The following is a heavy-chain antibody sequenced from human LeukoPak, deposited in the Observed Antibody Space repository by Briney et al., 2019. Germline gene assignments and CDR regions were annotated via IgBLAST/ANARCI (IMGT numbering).Heavy chain of an antibody. V-gene: IGHV4-61*02. Sequence: SETLSLTCTVSGGSISSGGYYWSWIRQPAGKGLEWIGRIYTSGSTNYNPSLKSRVTISVDTSKNQFSLKLSSVTAADTAVYYCARTITAMVNWFDPWGQGTLVTVSS. D-gene: IGHD5-18*01. CDR2: IYTSGST. CDR1: GGSISSGGYY. J-gene: IGHJ5*02. CDR3: ARTITAMVNWFDP.